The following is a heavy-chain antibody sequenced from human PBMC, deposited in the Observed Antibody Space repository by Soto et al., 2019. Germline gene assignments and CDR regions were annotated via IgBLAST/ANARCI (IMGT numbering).Heavy chain of an antibody. CDR3: VRGQFSAFDC. CDR2: TYYRSKWNS. V-gene: IGHV6-1*01. CDR1: GDSVSRTSVA. J-gene: IGHJ4*02. Sequence: SQTLSLTCAISGDSVSRTSVAWNWIRQSPSRGLEWLGRTYYRSKWNSDYAVSVRGRITINPDTSESQFSLQLNSVTPEDTAVYYCVRGQFSAFDCWGQGTLVTVSS.